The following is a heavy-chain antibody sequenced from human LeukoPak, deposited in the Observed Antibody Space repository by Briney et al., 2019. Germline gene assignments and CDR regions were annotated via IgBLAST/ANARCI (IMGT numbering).Heavy chain of an antibody. CDR1: GGSISSYY. Sequence: SETLSLTCTVSGGSISSYYWSWIRQPAGEGLEWIGHIYSTGSTNYNPSLKSRVTLSVDRSKNQFSLRLNSVTAADTAVYYCGRLTMVRGFDYWGQGTLVTVSS. CDR2: IYSTGST. V-gene: IGHV4-4*07. CDR3: GRLTMVRGFDY. D-gene: IGHD3-10*01. J-gene: IGHJ4*02.